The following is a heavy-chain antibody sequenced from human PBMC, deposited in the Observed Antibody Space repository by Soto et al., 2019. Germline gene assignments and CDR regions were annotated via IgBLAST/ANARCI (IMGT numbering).Heavy chain of an antibody. D-gene: IGHD3-3*01. CDR1: GFTFSSYG. CDR3: ARDHYDDIAAYYYGMDV. V-gene: IGHV3-33*01. CDR2: IWYDGSNK. J-gene: IGHJ6*02. Sequence: PGGSLRLSCAASGFTFSSYGMHWVRQAPGKGLEWVAVIWYDGSNKYYADSVKGRFTISRDDSKNTLYLQMNSLRAEDTAVYYCARDHYDDIAAYYYGMDVWGQGTTVTVSS.